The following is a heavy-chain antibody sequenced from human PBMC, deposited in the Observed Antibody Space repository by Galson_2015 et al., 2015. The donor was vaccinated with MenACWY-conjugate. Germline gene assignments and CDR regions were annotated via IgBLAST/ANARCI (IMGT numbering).Heavy chain of an antibody. J-gene: IGHJ4*02. CDR3: AKPQDGTAMAQAFDY. CDR2: ISSSSSYI. Sequence: SLRLSCAASGFTFSSYSMNWVRQAPGKWLEWVSSISSSSSYIYYADSVKGRFTISRDNSKNTLYLQMNSLRAEDTAVYYCAKPQDGTAMAQAFDYWGQGTLVTVSS. V-gene: IGHV3-21*01. D-gene: IGHD5-18*01. CDR1: GFTFSSYS.